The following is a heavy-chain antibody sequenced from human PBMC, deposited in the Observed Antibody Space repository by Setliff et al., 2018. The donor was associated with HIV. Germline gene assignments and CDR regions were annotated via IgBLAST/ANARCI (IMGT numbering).Heavy chain of an antibody. CDR1: GGSISSYY. D-gene: IGHD2-8*01. Sequence: PSETLSLTCTVSGGSISSYYWTWIRQPPGKGLEWIGYIDDSGSTKYNPSLDSRVSITVDTSKNQFSLKLTSVTAADTAVYYCARDRVWGYFDKWGQGALVTVSS. CDR3: ARDRVWGYFDK. V-gene: IGHV4-59*12. J-gene: IGHJ4*02. CDR2: IDDSGST.